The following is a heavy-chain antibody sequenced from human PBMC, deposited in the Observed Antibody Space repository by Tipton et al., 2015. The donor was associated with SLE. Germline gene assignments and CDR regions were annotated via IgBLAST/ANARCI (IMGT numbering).Heavy chain of an antibody. J-gene: IGHJ6*02. CDR3: AREGDSSANFYYYGVNV. V-gene: IGHV4-31*03. Sequence: TLSLTCTVSGDSISNVGYYWSWIRQHPGKGLEWIGCIYYSGSTDYYDPSLESRVSISIDTSKNEFSLKLSSVTAADTAVYYCAREGDSSANFYYYGVNVWAKGPRSPSL. D-gene: IGHD2-21*01. CDR2: IYYSGSTD. CDR1: GDSISNVGYY.